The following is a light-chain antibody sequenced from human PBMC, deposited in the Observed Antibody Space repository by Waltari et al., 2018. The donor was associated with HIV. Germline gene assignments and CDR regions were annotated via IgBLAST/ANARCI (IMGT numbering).Light chain of an antibody. J-gene: IGLJ1*01. CDR1: SSDVGGYSL. CDR2: EDT. CDR3: CSYGGFTTYV. Sequence: QSALTQPASVSGSPGQPITISCIGTSSDVGGYSLVSWYQHHPGKAPQLLIFEDTERPSGVSNRFSASKSGTTASLTISGLLAEDAADYYCCSYGGFTTYVFGSGTKVTVL. V-gene: IGLV2-23*01.